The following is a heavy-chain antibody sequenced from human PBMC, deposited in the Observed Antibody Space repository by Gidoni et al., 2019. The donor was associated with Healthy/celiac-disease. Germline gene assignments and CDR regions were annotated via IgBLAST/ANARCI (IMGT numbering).Heavy chain of an antibody. D-gene: IGHD3-3*01. Sequence: QVQLVQSGAEVKKPGSSVKVSCKASGGTFSSYAISWVRQAPGQGLEWMGGIIPIFGTANYAQKFQGRVTITADESTSTAYMELSSLRSEDTAVYYCARGSYDFWSGYYYHYGMDVWGQGTTVTVSS. CDR3: ARGSYDFWSGYYYHYGMDV. CDR1: GGTFSSYA. V-gene: IGHV1-69*01. CDR2: IIPIFGTA. J-gene: IGHJ6*02.